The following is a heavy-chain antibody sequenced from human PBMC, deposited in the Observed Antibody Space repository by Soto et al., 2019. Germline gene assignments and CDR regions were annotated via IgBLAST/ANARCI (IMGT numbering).Heavy chain of an antibody. J-gene: IGHJ3*02. CDR2: ISYDGRNT. V-gene: IGHV3-30*04. CDR1: GFTFSTYT. CDR3: ARGDYYDTSGPFSDAFDI. D-gene: IGHD3-22*01. Sequence: SLRLSCEASGFTFSTYTIHWVRQAPGKGLEWVAVISYDGRNTRYADSVKGRFTISRDNAKNSLYLQMNGLRADDTAVYYCARGDYYDTSGPFSDAFDIWGQGTLVPVSS.